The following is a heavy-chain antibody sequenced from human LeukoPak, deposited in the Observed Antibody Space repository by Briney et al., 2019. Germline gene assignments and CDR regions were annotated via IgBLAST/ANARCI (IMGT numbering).Heavy chain of an antibody. CDR3: SRNGLVDFDY. CDR1: GFAFDDFA. CDR2: IRRRAYGGAA. Sequence: GGSLRLSCTTSGFAFDDFAMSWVRQPAGKGLEWVGFIRRRAYGGAAEYAASVKGRLIISRGDSKGIAYLQMNSLKTEDTAVYYCSRNGLVDFDYWGQGSRVIVSP. V-gene: IGHV3-49*04. J-gene: IGHJ4*02.